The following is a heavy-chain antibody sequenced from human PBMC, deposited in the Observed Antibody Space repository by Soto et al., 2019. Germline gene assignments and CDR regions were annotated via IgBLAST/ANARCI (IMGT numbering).Heavy chain of an antibody. D-gene: IGHD2-21*02. J-gene: IGHJ4*02. CDR1: GEPISSSSYY. Sequence: SETLSLTCIVSGEPISSSSYYWGWIRQPPGKGLEWIGSIYYSGRTYYNPSFKSRVTISIDTSKNQFSLKLSSVTATDTAVYYCTRQRTTVVTQAYFDHWGQGALVTVSS. V-gene: IGHV4-39*01. CDR2: IYYSGRT. CDR3: TRQRTTVVTQAYFDH.